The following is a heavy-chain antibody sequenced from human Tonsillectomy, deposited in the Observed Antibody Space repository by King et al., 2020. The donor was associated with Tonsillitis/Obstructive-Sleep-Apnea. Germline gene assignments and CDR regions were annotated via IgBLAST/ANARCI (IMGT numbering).Heavy chain of an antibody. V-gene: IGHV4-31*03. CDR3: ARDGTTVNYYYYYGMDV. D-gene: IGHD4-17*01. CDR2: IYYSGST. CDR1: GGSISSGGYY. J-gene: IGHJ6*02. Sequence: VQLQESGPGLVKPSQTLSLTCTVSGGSISSGGYYWSWIRQHPGKGLEWIGYIYYSGSTYYNPSLKSRVTISVDTSKNQFSLKLSSVTAADTAVYYCARDGTTVNYYYYYGMDVWGQGTTVTVSS.